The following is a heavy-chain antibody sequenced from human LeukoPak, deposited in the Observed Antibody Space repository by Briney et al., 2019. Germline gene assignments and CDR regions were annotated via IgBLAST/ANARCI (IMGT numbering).Heavy chain of an antibody. J-gene: IGHJ5*02. Sequence: GGSLRLSCAASGSTFNIYAMSWVRQAPGKGLEWVSAISGSGDSTYYADSVKGRFTVSRDNFKNTLFLQMNSLRVEDTAVYYCAKTGYYDIWWGWFDPWGQGTLVTVSS. V-gene: IGHV3-23*01. CDR2: ISGSGDST. CDR3: AKTGYYDIWWGWFDP. CDR1: GSTFNIYA. D-gene: IGHD3-9*01.